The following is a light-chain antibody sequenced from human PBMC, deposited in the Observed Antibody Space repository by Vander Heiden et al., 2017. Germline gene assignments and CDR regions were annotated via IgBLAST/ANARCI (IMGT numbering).Light chain of an antibody. CDR1: QTVLSSYNSKNH. V-gene: IGKV4-1*01. CDR2: CAS. J-gene: IGKJ1*01. CDR3: EQHSTKT. Sequence: IVLTHSPDSLAVSLGERATINCKSSQTVLSSYNSKNHLAWFRQKPRQPPELLIYCASTRESGVPDRFSGSGSGTDFTLTSSNMQAEDVAVYYCEQHSTKTFGQGTKVEIK.